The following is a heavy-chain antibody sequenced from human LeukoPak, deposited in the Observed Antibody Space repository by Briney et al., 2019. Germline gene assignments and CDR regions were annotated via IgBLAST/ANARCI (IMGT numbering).Heavy chain of an antibody. CDR1: GYTFANYY. Sequence: ASVKVSCKPFGYTFANYYMHWVRQAPGQGLGWVGIINPSDGTTRYAQQLQGRVTMTRDMSTSTVYMELTALRSDDTAVYYCARDYCGGDCHFDYWGQGTLVSVSS. CDR2: INPSDGTT. CDR3: ARDYCGGDCHFDY. V-gene: IGHV1-46*04. J-gene: IGHJ4*02. D-gene: IGHD2-21*02.